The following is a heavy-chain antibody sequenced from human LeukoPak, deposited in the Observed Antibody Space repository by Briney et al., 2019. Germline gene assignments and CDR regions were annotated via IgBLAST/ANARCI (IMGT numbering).Heavy chain of an antibody. CDR3: AKDATYCSSTSCSYYYYYMDV. Sequence: GGSLRLSCAASGFTVSSYYMAWVRQAPGKGLECVSFIHSDGATKYADSVRGRFIISRDNSKSTLFLQMNSLRAEDTAVYYCAKDATYCSSTSCSYYYYYMDVWGKGTTVTVSS. D-gene: IGHD2-2*01. V-gene: IGHV3-66*01. CDR1: GFTVSSYY. CDR2: IHSDGAT. J-gene: IGHJ6*03.